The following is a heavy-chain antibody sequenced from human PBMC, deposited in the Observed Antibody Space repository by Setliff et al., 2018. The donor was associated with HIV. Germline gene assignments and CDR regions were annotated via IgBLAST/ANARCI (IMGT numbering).Heavy chain of an antibody. D-gene: IGHD6-6*01. CDR2: ISSSSSII. CDR3: ARLPQDVRSSIDF. J-gene: IGHJ4*02. V-gene: IGHV3-48*01. CDR1: GFTFSSYS. Sequence: GGSLRLSCAASGFTFSSYSTNWVRQAPGKGLEWVSYISSSSSIIYYADSVKGRFTISRDNARNSLYLQMNSLRAEDTAIYYCARLPQDVRSSIDFWGQGTLVTVSS.